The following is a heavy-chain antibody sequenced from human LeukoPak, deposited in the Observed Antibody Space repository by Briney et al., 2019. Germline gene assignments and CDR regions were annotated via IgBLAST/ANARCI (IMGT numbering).Heavy chain of an antibody. CDR2: IYPGDSDT. J-gene: IGHJ6*02. D-gene: IGHD6-19*01. V-gene: IGHV5-51*01. CDR3: ARQKASNKQCLVEYYYDYGMDV. Sequence: PGGSLKTPCKGSGYRFTSYWIGWVRRIPGKGLGWMGIIYPGDSDTRYSRSFQGQVTISADKSISTAYLQWSSLKASDTAMYYCARQKASNKQCLVEYYYDYGMDVWGQGTTVTVSS. CDR1: GYRFTSYW.